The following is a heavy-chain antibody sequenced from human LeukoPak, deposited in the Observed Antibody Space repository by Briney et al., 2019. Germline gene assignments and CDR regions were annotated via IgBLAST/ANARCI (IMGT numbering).Heavy chain of an antibody. CDR1: GYTFTSYY. Sequence: ASVKVSCKASGYTFTSYYMHWVRQAPGQGLEWMGIINPSGGSTSYAQKFQGRVTMTRDTSTSTVYMELSSLRSENTAVYYCQLSGYYYDSSGVSYMDVWGKGTTVTVSS. V-gene: IGHV1-46*01. D-gene: IGHD3-22*01. CDR2: INPSGGST. CDR3: QLSGYYYDSSGVSYMDV. J-gene: IGHJ6*03.